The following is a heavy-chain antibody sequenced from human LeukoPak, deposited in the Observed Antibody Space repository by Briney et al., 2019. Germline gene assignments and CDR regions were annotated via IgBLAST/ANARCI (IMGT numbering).Heavy chain of an antibody. CDR2: INPNHGDT. D-gene: IGHD3-9*01. CDR1: GYTFTGYY. CDR3: ARSPHILTGENFDY. Sequence: ASVKVSRKVSGYTFTGYYMHWVRQAPGQGLEWMGWINPNHGDTNYAQKFQDRVSMTRDTSISTAYMHLSRLRSDDTAVYYCARSPHILTGENFDYWGQGTLLTVSS. V-gene: IGHV1-2*02. J-gene: IGHJ4*02.